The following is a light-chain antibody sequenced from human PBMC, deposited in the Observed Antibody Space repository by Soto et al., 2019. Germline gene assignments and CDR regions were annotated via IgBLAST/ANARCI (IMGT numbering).Light chain of an antibody. J-gene: IGLJ2*01. CDR3: LLYYGGQLGV. Sequence: QAVVTQEHSLTVSPGGTVTLTCAVYTGAVTSINYPSWFQQKPGQAPRALIYSTNHKYSWTPARFSGSLLGGKAALTLSGVQPEDEADYDCLLYYGGQLGVFGGGTKLTVL. CDR2: STN. CDR1: TGAVTSINY. V-gene: IGLV7-43*01.